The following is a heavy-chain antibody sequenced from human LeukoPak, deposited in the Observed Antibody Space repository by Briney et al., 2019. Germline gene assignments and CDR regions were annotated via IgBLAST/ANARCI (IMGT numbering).Heavy chain of an antibody. J-gene: IGHJ6*02. CDR1: GFTFSSYW. CDR2: INSDGSST. V-gene: IGHV3-74*01. CDR3: ARDRPVAYYYYGMDV. Sequence: GGSLRLSCAASGFTFSSYWMHWVRQAPGKGLVWVSRINSDGSSTSRADSVKGRFTISRDNAKNTLYLQMNSLRAEDTAVYYCARDRPVAYYYYGMDVWGQGTTVTVSS.